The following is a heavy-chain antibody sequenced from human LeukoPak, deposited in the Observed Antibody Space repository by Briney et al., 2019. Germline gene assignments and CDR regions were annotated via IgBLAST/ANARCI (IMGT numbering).Heavy chain of an antibody. CDR1: GFTFSDYA. V-gene: IGHV3-23*01. D-gene: IGHD5-18*01. J-gene: IGHJ2*01. CDR3: AKDADTATIIYWYFDL. CDR2: ISGSGGST. Sequence: TGGSLRLSCAASGFTFSDYAMSWVRQAPGKGLEWVSSISGSGGSTWYADSVKGRFTISRDNSKNTLYLQLNSLRTEDTAVYYCAKDADTATIIYWYFDLWGRGTLVTVSS.